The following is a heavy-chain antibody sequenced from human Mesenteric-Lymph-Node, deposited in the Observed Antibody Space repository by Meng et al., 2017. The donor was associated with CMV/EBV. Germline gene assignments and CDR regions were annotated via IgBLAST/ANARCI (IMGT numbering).Heavy chain of an antibody. CDR2: ISWNSGSI. CDR3: AARSSSWLTYYYYYGMDV. V-gene: IGHV3-9*01. Sequence: SLKISCAASGFTFDDYAMHWVRQAPGKGLEWVSGISWNSGSIGYADSVKGRFTISRDNSKNTLYLQMNSLRAEDTAVYYCAARSSSWLTYYYYYGMDVWGQGTTVTVSS. D-gene: IGHD6-13*01. J-gene: IGHJ6*02. CDR1: GFTFDDYA.